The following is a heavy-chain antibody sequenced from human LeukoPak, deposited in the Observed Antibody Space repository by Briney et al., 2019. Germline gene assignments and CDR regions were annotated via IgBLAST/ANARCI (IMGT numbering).Heavy chain of an antibody. Sequence: SETLSLTCTVSGAPITSSNFYWAWIRQPPGKGLESIGSTSYTGSTYSNPSLNSRVTISVDTSKNQFSLKLSSVTAADTAMYYCARQGTMTRGGYWLDPWGQGTPVTVSS. CDR3: ARQGTMTRGGYWLDP. J-gene: IGHJ5*02. V-gene: IGHV4-39*01. CDR2: TSYTGST. D-gene: IGHD3-10*01. CDR1: GAPITSSNFY.